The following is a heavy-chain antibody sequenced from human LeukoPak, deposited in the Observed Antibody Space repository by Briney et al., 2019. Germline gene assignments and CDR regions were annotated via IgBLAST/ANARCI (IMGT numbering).Heavy chain of an antibody. V-gene: IGHV4-61*02. Sequence: PSETLSLTCTVSGGSISSGSYYWSWIRQPAGKGLEWIGRIYTSGSTNYNPSLKSRVTISVDTSKNQFSLKLSSVTAADTAVYNCARDRVVDAFDIWGQRTMVTVSS. D-gene: IGHD3-3*01. CDR3: ARDRVVDAFDI. CDR2: IYTSGST. J-gene: IGHJ3*02. CDR1: GGSISSGSYY.